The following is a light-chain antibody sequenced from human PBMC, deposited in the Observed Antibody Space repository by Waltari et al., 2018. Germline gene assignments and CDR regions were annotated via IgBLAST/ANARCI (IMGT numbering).Light chain of an antibody. V-gene: IGKV1D-12*01. CDR1: QGFSSW. CDR2: AAS. J-gene: IGKJ5*01. Sequence: DIQMTQSLSSVSASVGDRVTITCRASQGFSSWLAWYQHKPGKVPKLLITAASSLQSGVPSRFSGSGSGTDFTLIISSLQPEDFATYYCQQADSFQNTFGQGTRLEIK. CDR3: QQADSFQNT.